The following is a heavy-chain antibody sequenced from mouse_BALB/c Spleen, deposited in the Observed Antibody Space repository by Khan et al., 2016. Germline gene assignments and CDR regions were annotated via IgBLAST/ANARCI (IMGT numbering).Heavy chain of an antibody. Sequence: VQLKESGPSLVKPSQTLSLTCSVTGDSITSGYWNWIRKFPGNKFEYMGYISYSGGTYYNTSQKSRISTIRDTSTNQYYLLLNSMTTEDTATYYCAMLSAGNFAYWGQGTTLAVS. J-gene: IGHJ2*01. CDR1: GDSITSGY. CDR3: AMLSAGNFAY. CDR2: ISYSGGT. V-gene: IGHV3-8*02. D-gene: IGHD1-1*02.